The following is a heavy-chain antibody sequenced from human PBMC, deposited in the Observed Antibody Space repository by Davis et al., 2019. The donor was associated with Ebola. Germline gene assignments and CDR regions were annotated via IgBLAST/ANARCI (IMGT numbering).Heavy chain of an antibody. CDR3: ARTPQYTSYGSYFDY. Sequence: SETLSLTCAVSGGSISSSNWWSWVRQPPGKGLEWIGEIYHSGSTNYNPSPKSRVTISGDTSKNQFSLTVDSVTAADTAMYYCARTPQYTSYGSYFDYWGQGALVTVSS. J-gene: IGHJ4*02. V-gene: IGHV4-4*02. CDR2: IYHSGST. D-gene: IGHD1-26*01. CDR1: GGSISSSNW.